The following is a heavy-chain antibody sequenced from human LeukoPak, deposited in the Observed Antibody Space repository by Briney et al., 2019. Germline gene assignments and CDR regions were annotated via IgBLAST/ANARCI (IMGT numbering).Heavy chain of an antibody. CDR3: ARHIYGGIAAPGWFDP. Sequence: SVKVSCKASGGTLSSYAISWVRQAPGQGLEWMGRIIPILGIANYAQKFQGRVTITADKSTSTAYMELSSLRSEDTAVYYCARHIYGGIAAPGWFDPWGQGTLVTVSS. D-gene: IGHD6-13*01. CDR1: GGTLSSYA. CDR2: IIPILGIA. V-gene: IGHV1-69*04. J-gene: IGHJ5*02.